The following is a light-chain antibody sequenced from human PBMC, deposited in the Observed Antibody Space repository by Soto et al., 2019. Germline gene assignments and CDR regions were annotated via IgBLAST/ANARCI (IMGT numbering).Light chain of an antibody. J-gene: IGKJ4*01. CDR3: QQYDNYPLT. Sequence: DFQLTHSLSTLSASVGARVTITCRPSQSVRSWVAWYQQKPGRAPKFLIYDASSLESGVPSRFSGSGSGTEFTLTISNLQPDDFATYYCQQYDNYPLTFGGGTKVDIK. CDR2: DAS. CDR1: QSVRSW. V-gene: IGKV1-5*01.